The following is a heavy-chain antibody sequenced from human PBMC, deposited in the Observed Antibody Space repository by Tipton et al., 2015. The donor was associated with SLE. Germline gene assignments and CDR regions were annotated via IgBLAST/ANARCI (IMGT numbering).Heavy chain of an antibody. D-gene: IGHD3-16*01. CDR3: ARGPQLGTWDAFDI. CDR2: IKEDGSEK. CDR1: GFTFSTYW. J-gene: IGHJ3*02. Sequence: SLRLSCAASGFTFSTYWMSWVRQAPGKGLEWVANIKEDGSEKYYVDSVKGRFTISRDNAKNSLYLQMNSLRAEGTAVYYCARGPQLGTWDAFDIWGQGTMVTVSS. V-gene: IGHV3-7*01.